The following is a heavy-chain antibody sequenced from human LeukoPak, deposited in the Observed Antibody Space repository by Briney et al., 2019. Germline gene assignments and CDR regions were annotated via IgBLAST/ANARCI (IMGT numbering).Heavy chain of an antibody. CDR3: AKDEFDYYDSSGYYVPGGDY. CDR2: ISGSGAST. V-gene: IGHV3-23*01. CDR1: GFTLSTNA. J-gene: IGHJ4*02. D-gene: IGHD3-22*01. Sequence: GGSLRLSCLTSGFTLSTNAMSWVRQAPGKGLEWISGISGSGASTYYADSVKDRFTISRDDSKNTLYLQMNSLRAEDTAVYYCAKDEFDYYDSSGYYVPGGDYWGQGTLVTVSS.